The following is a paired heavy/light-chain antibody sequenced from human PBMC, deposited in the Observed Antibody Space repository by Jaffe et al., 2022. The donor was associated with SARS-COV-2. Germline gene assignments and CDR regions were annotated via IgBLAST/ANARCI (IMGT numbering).Heavy chain of an antibody. CDR2: ISSSGSTI. CDR3: ARDLVDYYDSSRFNWFDP. J-gene: IGHJ5*02. D-gene: IGHD3-22*01. Sequence: QVQLVESGGGLVKPGGSLRLSCAASGFTFSDYYMSWIRQAPGKGLEWVSYISSSGSTIYYADSVKGRFTISRDNAKNSLYLQMNSLRAEDTAVYYCARDLVDYYDSSRFNWFDPWGQGTLVTVSS. CDR1: GFTFSDYY. V-gene: IGHV3-11*01.
Light chain of an antibody. V-gene: IGKV3-20*01. Sequence: EIVLTQSPGTLSLSPGERATLSCRASQSVSSSYLAWYQQKPGQAPRLLIYGASSRATGIPDRFSGSGSGTDFTLTISRLEPEDFAVYYCQQYGSSLRTFGQGTKVEIK. J-gene: IGKJ1*01. CDR2: GAS. CDR1: QSVSSSY. CDR3: QQYGSSLRT.